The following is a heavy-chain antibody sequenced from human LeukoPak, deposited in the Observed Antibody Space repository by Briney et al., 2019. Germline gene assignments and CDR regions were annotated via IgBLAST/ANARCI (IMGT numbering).Heavy chain of an antibody. CDR1: GGSISSSSYY. CDR3: ARAAWVEYSSSSGLDAFDI. J-gene: IGHJ3*02. Sequence: SETLSLTCTVSGGSISSSSYYWGWIRQPPGKGLEWIGSIYYSGSTYYNPSLKSRVTISVDTSKNQFSLKLSSVTAADTAVYYCARAAWVEYSSSSGLDAFDIWGQGTMVTVSS. D-gene: IGHD6-6*01. CDR2: IYYSGST. V-gene: IGHV4-39*01.